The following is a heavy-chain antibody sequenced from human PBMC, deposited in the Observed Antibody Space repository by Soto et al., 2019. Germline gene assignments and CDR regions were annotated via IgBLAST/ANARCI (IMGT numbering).Heavy chain of an antibody. V-gene: IGHV3-23*01. CDR1: GFTFSSYA. J-gene: IGHJ4*02. Sequence: GGSLRLSCATSGFTFSSYAMSWVRQAPGKGLEWVSLISGSGAVSYYADSVKGRFTISRDKSKNTLYLQVISLRAEDTAVYYCARGTLHQLLSFDHWGQGTLVTVSS. CDR2: ISGSGAVS. CDR3: ARGTLHQLLSFDH. D-gene: IGHD1-26*01.